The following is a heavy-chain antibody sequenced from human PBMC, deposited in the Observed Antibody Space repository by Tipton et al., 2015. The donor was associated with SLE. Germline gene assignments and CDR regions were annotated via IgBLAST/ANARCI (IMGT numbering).Heavy chain of an antibody. CDR2: INHGGST. CDR1: GGSFGGYY. D-gene: IGHD3-16*02. J-gene: IGHJ3*02. CDR3: AQAHLWGSYRYASDI. Sequence: TLSLTCSIYGGSFGGYYRSWIRQPPGKGLEWIGEINHGGSTNYNPSLKSRVTISVYMSKNQFSLKLSSLTAADTAVYDCAQAHLWGSYRYASDIWGQGTMVTVSS. V-gene: IGHV4-34*01.